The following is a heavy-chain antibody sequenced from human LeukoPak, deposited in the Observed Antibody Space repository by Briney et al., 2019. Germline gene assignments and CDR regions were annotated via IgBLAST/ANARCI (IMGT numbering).Heavy chain of an antibody. V-gene: IGHV5-51*01. CDR2: IYPGDSET. D-gene: IGHD1-26*01. CDR1: GYRFTNNW. J-gene: IGHJ4*02. CDR3: ARRRDLYSGSYYPFDY. Sequence: GESLKISCEGSGYRFTNNWIGWVRQMPGKGLEWMGIIYPGDSETRYSPSFQGQVTISADKSISTAYLQWSSLKASDTAMYYCARRRDLYSGSYYPFDYWGQGTLVTVSS.